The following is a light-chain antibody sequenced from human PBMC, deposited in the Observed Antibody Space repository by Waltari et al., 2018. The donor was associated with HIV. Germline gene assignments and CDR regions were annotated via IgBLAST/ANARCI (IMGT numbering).Light chain of an antibody. CDR3: MQALQAYS. CDR2: KTS. CDR1: QTLLHSDGYKY. V-gene: IGKV2-28*01. Sequence: IVMTQSPLSLPVTPGESAPISRTSSQTLLHSDGYKYLDWYQQKQGQSPRLLIYKTSNRASGVSDRFSGSASGTDFTLRISRVEAEDVGVYYCMQALQAYSFGQGTKLEIK. J-gene: IGKJ2*01.